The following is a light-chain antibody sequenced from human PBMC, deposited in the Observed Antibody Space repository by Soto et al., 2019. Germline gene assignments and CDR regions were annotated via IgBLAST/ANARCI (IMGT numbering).Light chain of an antibody. CDR1: QTGNNNY. CDR2: GVY. J-gene: IGKJ1*01. V-gene: IGKV3-20*01. CDR3: QHYGYSQWT. Sequence: IVLTQSPGTLSLSPGERATLSCRASQTGNNNYLAWYQHKSGQAPRLLIYGVYTRASGIPDRFSGSGSGTEFTLTITRLEPKDSAVYFCQHYGYSQWTFGQGTKVDIK.